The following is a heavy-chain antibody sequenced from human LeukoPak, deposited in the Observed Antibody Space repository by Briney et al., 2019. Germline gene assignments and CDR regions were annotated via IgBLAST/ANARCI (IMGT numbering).Heavy chain of an antibody. D-gene: IGHD2-2*01. CDR1: GFTFSSYG. J-gene: IGHJ4*02. Sequence: GGSLRLSCAASGFTFSSYGMSWVRQAPGKGLEWVSAIGSSGGSTYYADSVKGRFTISRDNSKNTLYLQMNSLRAEDTAVYYCAKGVVVAPDVTPFDYWGQGTLVTVSS. CDR3: AKGVVVAPDVTPFDY. V-gene: IGHV3-23*01. CDR2: IGSSGGST.